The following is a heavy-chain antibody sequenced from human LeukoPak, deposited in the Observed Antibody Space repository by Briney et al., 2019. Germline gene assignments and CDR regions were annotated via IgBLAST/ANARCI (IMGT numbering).Heavy chain of an antibody. CDR2: ISGGSTYT. CDR3: ARVRDLYGDY. Sequence: PGGSLRLSCAASGFTFSNYWMHWVRHGPGKGLVWVSSISGGSTYTFYADSVMGRFTISRDNAKNSLYLHMSSLRAEDTAVYYCARVRDLYGDYWGQGILVTVSA. V-gene: IGHV3-21*01. CDR1: GFTFSNYW. D-gene: IGHD2-2*02. J-gene: IGHJ4*02.